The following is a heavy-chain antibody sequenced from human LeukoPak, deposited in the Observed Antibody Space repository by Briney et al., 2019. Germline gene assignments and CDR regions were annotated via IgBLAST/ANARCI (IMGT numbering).Heavy chain of an antibody. CDR1: GFTFSSYA. V-gene: IGHV3-7*01. CDR3: AAADSFDY. D-gene: IGHD6-13*01. J-gene: IGHJ4*02. Sequence: GGSLRLSCAASGFTFSSYAMSWVRQAPGEGLEWVANIKQDGSEKYYVDSVKGRFTISRDNAKNSLYLQMNSLRAEDTAVYYCAAADSFDYWGRGILVTVSS. CDR2: IKQDGSEK.